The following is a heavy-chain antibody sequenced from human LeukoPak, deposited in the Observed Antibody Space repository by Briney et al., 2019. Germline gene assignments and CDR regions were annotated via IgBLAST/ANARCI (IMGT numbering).Heavy chain of an antibody. CDR3: TRGHYDFWSGYPIPQYYYYGMDV. V-gene: IGHV1-8*01. CDR1: GYTFTSYD. J-gene: IGHJ6*02. D-gene: IGHD3-3*01. CDR2: MNPNSGNT. Sequence: ASVKVSCKASGYTFTSYDINWVRQATGQGLEWMGWMNPNSGNTGYAQKFQGRVTMTRNTSISTAYMELSSLRSEDTAVYYCTRGHYDFWSGYPIPQYYYYGMDVWGQGTTVTVSS.